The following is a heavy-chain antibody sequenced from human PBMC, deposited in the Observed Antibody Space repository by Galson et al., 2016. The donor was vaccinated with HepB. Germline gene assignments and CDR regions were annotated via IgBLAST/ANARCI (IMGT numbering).Heavy chain of an antibody. CDR1: GGSISSGGYY. Sequence: TLSLTCTVSGGSISSGGYYWSWIRQHPGKGLEWIGYIYYSGSPYYNPSLRIRVTISADTSKNPASLTLSSVTAADTAVYYCASWGYSSSRYSDYWGQGTLVTVSS. CDR2: IYYSGSP. V-gene: IGHV4-31*03. CDR3: ASWGYSSSRYSDY. J-gene: IGHJ4*02. D-gene: IGHD6-13*01.